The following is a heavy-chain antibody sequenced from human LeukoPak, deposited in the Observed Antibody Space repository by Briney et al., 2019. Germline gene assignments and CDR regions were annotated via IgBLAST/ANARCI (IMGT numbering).Heavy chain of an antibody. CDR3: ARDGIAAAGTADYYYMDV. V-gene: IGHV1-69*13. J-gene: IGHJ6*03. CDR2: IIPIFGTA. CDR1: GGTFSSYA. Sequence: GASVKVSCKASGGTFSSYAISWVRQAPGQGLEWMGGIIPIFGTANYAQKFQGRVTITADESTSTAYMELSSLRSEDTAVYYCARDGIAAAGTADYYYMDVWGKGTTVTVSS. D-gene: IGHD6-13*01.